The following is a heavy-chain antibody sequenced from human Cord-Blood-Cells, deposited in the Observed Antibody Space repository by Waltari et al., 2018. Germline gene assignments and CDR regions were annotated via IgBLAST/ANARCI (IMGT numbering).Heavy chain of an antibody. CDR2: IDWDDDK. V-gene: IGHV2-70*01. CDR3: ARIPQYSSSWFFDY. CDR1: GFSLSTSGMC. J-gene: IGHJ4*01. D-gene: IGHD6-13*01. Sequence: QVTLRESGPALVKPTQTLTLTCTFSGFSLSTSGMCVSWIRQPPGKALEWLALIDWDDDKYYSTSLKTRLTISKDTSKSQVVLTMTNMDPVDTATYYCARIPQYSSSWFFDYWGQGTLVTVSS.